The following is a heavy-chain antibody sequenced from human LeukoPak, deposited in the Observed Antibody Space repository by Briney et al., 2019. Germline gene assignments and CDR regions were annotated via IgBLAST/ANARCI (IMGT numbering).Heavy chain of an antibody. D-gene: IGHD3-16*01. CDR3: ARGIGAADF. V-gene: IGHV4-59*11. CDR2: IYYSGTT. J-gene: IGHJ4*02. CDR1: GGSMISQY. Sequence: SETLSLTCSVSGGSMISQYWTWIRQSPGKGLEWIGYIYYSGTTNYNPSLKSRVTISVDKSKDQLSLKLSSVTAADTAVYYCARGIGAADFWGQGILVTVSS.